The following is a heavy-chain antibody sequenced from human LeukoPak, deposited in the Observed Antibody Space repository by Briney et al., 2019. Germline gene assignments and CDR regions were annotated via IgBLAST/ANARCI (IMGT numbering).Heavy chain of an antibody. D-gene: IGHD2-2*01. J-gene: IGHJ3*02. CDR1: GGSISSSSYY. CDR2: IYYTGST. CDR3: ARPSIPSAAASALDI. Sequence: PSETLSLTCTVSGGSISSSSYYWSWIRQPPGKGLEWIGYIYYTGSTNYNPSLKSRATMSVDTSKNQVSLKMTSVTVADTAVYYCARPSIPSAAASALDIWGRGTMVTVS. V-gene: IGHV4-61*05.